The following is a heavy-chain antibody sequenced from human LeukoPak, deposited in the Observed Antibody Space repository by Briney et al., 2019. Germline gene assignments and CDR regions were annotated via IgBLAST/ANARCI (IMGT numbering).Heavy chain of an antibody. D-gene: IGHD4-11*01. V-gene: IGHV3-74*03. Sequence: GGSLRLSCSASEFDFSSYWMHWVRQVPGKGLVWISRINGDGSSSTYAESVKGRFTISRDNAKKMLYLQMNSVRVDDTAVYYCEIYSPFDHWGQGTLVTVSS. CDR1: EFDFSSYW. J-gene: IGHJ4*02. CDR2: INGDGSSS. CDR3: EIYSPFDH.